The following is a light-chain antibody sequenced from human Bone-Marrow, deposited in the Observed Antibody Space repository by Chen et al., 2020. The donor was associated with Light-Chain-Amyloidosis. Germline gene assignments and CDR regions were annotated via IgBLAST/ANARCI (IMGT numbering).Light chain of an antibody. CDR1: SSDVGGDNH. CDR2: EVT. V-gene: IGLV2-14*01. CDR3: SSYTITNTLV. J-gene: IGLJ1*01. Sequence: QSAPTQPASLSGSPGQSITISCTGTSSDVGGDNHVSWYQQHPDKAPKLMIYEVTNRPSWVPARVSGCKSDNTASLTSSGLQAEDEADYVCSSYTITNTLVFGSGTRVTVL.